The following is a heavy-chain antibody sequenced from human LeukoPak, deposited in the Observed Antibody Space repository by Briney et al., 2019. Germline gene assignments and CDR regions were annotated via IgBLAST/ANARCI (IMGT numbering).Heavy chain of an antibody. CDR2: ISSSGSTI. V-gene: IGHV3-48*03. Sequence: GGSLRLSCAASGFTFSSYEMNWVRQAPGKGLEWVSYISSSGSTIYYADSVKGRFTISRDNAKNSLYLQMNRLRAEDTAVYYCARDRSGPPHYYMDVWGKGTTVTVSS. CDR1: GFTFSSYE. CDR3: ARDRSGPPHYYMDV. J-gene: IGHJ6*03. D-gene: IGHD3-10*01.